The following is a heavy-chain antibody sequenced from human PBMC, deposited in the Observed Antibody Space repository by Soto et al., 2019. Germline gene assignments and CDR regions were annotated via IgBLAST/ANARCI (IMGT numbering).Heavy chain of an antibody. V-gene: IGHV2-5*02. CDR1: GFSLSTSGVG. CDR2: IYWDDDK. D-gene: IGHD2-15*01. J-gene: IGHJ5*02. CDR3: PGEFRYGSGIGCPTLLAP. Sequence: QITLKESGPTLVKPTQTLTLTCTFSGFSLSTSGVGVGWIRQPPGKALEWLALIYWDDDKRYSPSLKTRLTTTKDPSKKQGVVTMPNMAPGAPPTYSWPGEFRYGSGIGCPTLLAPWARGTLVTASS.